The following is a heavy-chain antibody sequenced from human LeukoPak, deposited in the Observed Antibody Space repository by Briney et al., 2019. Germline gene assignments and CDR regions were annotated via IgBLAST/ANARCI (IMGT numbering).Heavy chain of an antibody. CDR3: VRADGYSYYYYYMDV. D-gene: IGHD4-17*01. J-gene: IGHJ6*03. CDR2: IKQDGSEK. V-gene: IGHV3-7*01. CDR1: GFTFSSYW. Sequence: GGSLRLSCAASGFTFSSYWMSWVRQAPGKGLEWVANIKQDGSEKYYVDSVKGRFTISRDNAKNSLYLQMNSLRAEDTAVYYCVRADGYSYYYYYMDVWGKGTTVTVSS.